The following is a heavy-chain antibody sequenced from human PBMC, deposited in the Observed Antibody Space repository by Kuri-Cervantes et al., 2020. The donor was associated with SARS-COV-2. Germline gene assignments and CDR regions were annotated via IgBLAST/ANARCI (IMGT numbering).Heavy chain of an antibody. CDR2: INSDGSST. CDR3: ARARPRGQDIVVVPAAQKDYYYGMGV. J-gene: IGHJ6*02. D-gene: IGHD2-2*01. CDR1: GFTFSSYW. V-gene: IGHV3-74*01. Sequence: GESLKISCAASGFTFSSYWMHWVRQAPGKGLVWVSRINSDGSSTSYADSVKGRFTISRDNAKNTLYLQMNSLRADDTAVYYCARARPRGQDIVVVPAAQKDYYYGMGVWGQGTTVTVSS.